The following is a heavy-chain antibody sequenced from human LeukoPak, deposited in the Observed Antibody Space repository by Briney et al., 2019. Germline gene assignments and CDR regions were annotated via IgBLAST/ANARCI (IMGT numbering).Heavy chain of an antibody. V-gene: IGHV3-73*01. Sequence: GGSLRLSCAASGFTFSGSAMHWVRQASGKGLEWVGRIRSKASSYATAYAASVKGRFTISRDDSKNTAYLQMNSLKTEDTAVYYCTSRITMVRGVIIPDAFDIWGQGTMVTVSS. CDR3: TSRITMVRGVIIPDAFDI. CDR1: GFTFSGSA. J-gene: IGHJ3*02. CDR2: IRSKASSYAT. D-gene: IGHD3-10*01.